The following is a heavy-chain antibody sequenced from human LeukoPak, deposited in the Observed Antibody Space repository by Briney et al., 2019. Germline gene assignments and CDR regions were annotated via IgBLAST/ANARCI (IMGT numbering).Heavy chain of an antibody. D-gene: IGHD5-12*01. J-gene: IGHJ3*02. V-gene: IGHV3-9*01. CDR3: AKSNHSGYDFHSVTGDAFDI. Sequence: GGSLRLSCAASGFTFDDYAMHWVRQAPGKGLEWVSGISWNSGSIGYADSVKGRFTISRDNAKNSLYLQMNSLRAEDTALCYCAKSNHSGYDFHSVTGDAFDIWGQGTMVTVSS. CDR2: ISWNSGSI. CDR1: GFTFDDYA.